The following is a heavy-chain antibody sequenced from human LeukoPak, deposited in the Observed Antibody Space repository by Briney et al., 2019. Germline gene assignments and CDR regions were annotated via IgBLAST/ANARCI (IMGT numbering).Heavy chain of an antibody. CDR3: AGHSSAYSYGHAPFDY. D-gene: IGHD5-18*01. Sequence: SETLSLTCAVDGGSFSGYSWSWIRHPPGKGLEWIVELNHGGSTNYNPSLKSRGAMSADTSKNQFSLKLNSVTAADTAVFYCAGHSSAYSYGHAPFDYWGQGTLVTVSS. CDR1: GGSFSGYS. CDR2: LNHGGST. J-gene: IGHJ4*02. V-gene: IGHV4-34*01.